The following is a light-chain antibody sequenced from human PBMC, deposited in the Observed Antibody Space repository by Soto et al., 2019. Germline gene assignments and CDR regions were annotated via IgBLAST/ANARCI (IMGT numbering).Light chain of an antibody. CDR1: QGINSA. CDR3: QQFNSYLPT. V-gene: IGKV1-13*02. J-gene: IGKJ4*01. CDR2: NTS. Sequence: AIQLTQSPSSLSASVGDRVTITCRASQGINSALAWYQQKPGKAPKLVIYNTSSLESGDPSRFSGSGSGTDFTLTISSLQPEDFATYYCQQFNSYLPTFGGGTKVEIK.